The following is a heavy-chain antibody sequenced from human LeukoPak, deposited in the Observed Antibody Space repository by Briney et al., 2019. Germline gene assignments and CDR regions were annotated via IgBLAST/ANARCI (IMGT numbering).Heavy chain of an antibody. CDR3: AKLGYCSGGSCYRWLDP. Sequence: PGGSLRLSCAASGFTVSSNYMSWVRQAPGKGLEWVSVIYSGGSTYYADSVKGRFTVSRDNSKDTLYLQVNSLRAEDTAVYYCAKLGYCSGGSCYRWLDPWGQGTLVTVSS. D-gene: IGHD2-15*01. CDR1: GFTVSSNY. J-gene: IGHJ5*02. CDR2: IYSGGST. V-gene: IGHV3-53*01.